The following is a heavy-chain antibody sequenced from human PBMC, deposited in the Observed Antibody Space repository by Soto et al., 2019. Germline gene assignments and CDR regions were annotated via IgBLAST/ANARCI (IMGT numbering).Heavy chain of an antibody. J-gene: IGHJ4*02. CDR3: ARGYSYGYGESFAY. D-gene: IGHD5-18*01. Sequence: DSVKGRFTISKDNSKNTLYLQMNSLRAEDTAVYYCARGYSYGYGESFAYWGQGTLVTVSS. V-gene: IGHV3-30*07.